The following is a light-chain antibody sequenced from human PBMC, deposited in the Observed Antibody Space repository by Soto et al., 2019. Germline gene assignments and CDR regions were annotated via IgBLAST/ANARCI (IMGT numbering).Light chain of an antibody. CDR2: AAS. CDR3: QQTYSTLSIT. Sequence: DIQMTQSPSSLSASVGDRVTITCRASESIARHLNWYQQRPGKAPKPLIYAASTLQNGVPSRFRGGGSGTDFTLTISNLQPEDFATYYCQQTYSTLSITFGQGTRLEMK. J-gene: IGKJ5*01. CDR1: ESIARH. V-gene: IGKV1-39*01.